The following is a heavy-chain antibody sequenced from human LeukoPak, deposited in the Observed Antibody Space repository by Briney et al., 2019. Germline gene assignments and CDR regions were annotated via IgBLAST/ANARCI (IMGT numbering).Heavy chain of an antibody. J-gene: IGHJ4*02. Sequence: ASVKLSCKVSGYTLTELSIHWVRQAPGKGLEWMGWISAYNGNTNYAQNLQGRVTMTTDTSTSTAYMELRSLRSDDTAVYYCARALVDGYKELGYWGQGTLVTVSS. CDR2: ISAYNGNT. CDR3: ARALVDGYKELGY. CDR1: GYTLTELS. D-gene: IGHD5-24*01. V-gene: IGHV1-18*01.